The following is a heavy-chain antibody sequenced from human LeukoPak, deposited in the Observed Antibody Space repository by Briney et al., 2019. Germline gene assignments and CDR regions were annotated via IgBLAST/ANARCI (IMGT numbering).Heavy chain of an antibody. J-gene: IGHJ3*02. CDR2: INPNSGGT. V-gene: IGHV1-2*02. D-gene: IGHD3-10*01. CDR1: GYTFTAYS. Sequence: GASVTVSCKASGYTFTAYSMHWVRQAPGQGLEWMGWINPNSGGTNYAQKFQGRVTMTRDTSSTIAYMELRRLRSDDTAVYYCARDLDYYGSGSFFNIWGQGTMVTVSS. CDR3: ARDLDYYGSGSFFNI.